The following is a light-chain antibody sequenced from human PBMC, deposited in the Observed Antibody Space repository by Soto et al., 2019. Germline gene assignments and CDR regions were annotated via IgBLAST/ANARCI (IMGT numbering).Light chain of an antibody. CDR1: QSGLYNSNNKNH. J-gene: IGKJ2*01. V-gene: IGKV4-1*01. CDR2: GAS. Sequence: DFVMTQAPDSLAVSLGERATINCKSSQSGLYNSNNKNHLGWYQQKPGHPPKLLIYGASFRPSGVPDRFSGSASGTDFTLTISSLQAEDVAVYYCQQYYSIPFTFGQGTKLEI. CDR3: QQYYSIPFT.